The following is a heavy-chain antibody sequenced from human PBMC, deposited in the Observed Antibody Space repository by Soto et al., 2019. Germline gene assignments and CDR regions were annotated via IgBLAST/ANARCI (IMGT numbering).Heavy chain of an antibody. J-gene: IGHJ6*02. CDR1: GYTFTRYG. CDR2: INTYNGDT. D-gene: IGHD2-21*02. V-gene: IGHV1-18*01. CDR3: SRDEYGGDSGYAMDV. Sequence: QVELVQSGAEVKKPGASVKASCKASGYTFTRYGISWVRQAPGQGLEWIGWINTYNGDTSYAQNLQGSVTMTTDTSTSTAYMEVRSLISDDTAVYYCSRDEYGGDSGYAMDVWGQGTTVTVSS.